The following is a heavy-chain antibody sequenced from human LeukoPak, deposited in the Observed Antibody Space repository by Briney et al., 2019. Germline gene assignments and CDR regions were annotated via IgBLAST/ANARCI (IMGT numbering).Heavy chain of an antibody. V-gene: IGHV3-30*04. J-gene: IGHJ4*02. D-gene: IGHD4-17*01. CDR2: ISYEGTVK. CDR3: ARDDRSLRVYYDS. Sequence: GRSLRLSCAASGFTFSSYAMHWVRQAPGKGLEWVAMISYEGTVKYNAESVKGRFTISRDNSKNTLFLQMDSLRGDDTALYYCARDDRSLRVYYDSWGQGTLVTVSS. CDR1: GFTFSSYA.